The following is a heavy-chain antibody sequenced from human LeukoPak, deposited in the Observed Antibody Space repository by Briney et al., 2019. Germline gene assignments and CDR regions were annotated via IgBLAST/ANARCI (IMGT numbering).Heavy chain of an antibody. Sequence: SETLSLTCAVSGYSISSGYYWGWIRPPPGKGLEWIGNIYHNGTTYYNRSLKSRVTISVDTSKNQFSLKLSSVTAADTAVYYCARSIFGVVMRYFDYWGQGSVVTVSS. D-gene: IGHD3-3*01. V-gene: IGHV4-38-2*01. CDR1: GYSISSGYY. CDR2: IYHNGTT. J-gene: IGHJ4*02. CDR3: ARSIFGVVMRYFDY.